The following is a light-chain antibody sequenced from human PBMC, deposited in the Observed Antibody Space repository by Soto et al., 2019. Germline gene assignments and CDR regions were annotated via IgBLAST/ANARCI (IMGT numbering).Light chain of an antibody. CDR1: QSISSNY. CDR3: HQFGDSPPYT. Sequence: EIVVTQSPDTLSLSPGERATLSCRVSQSISSNYLAWYQQKPGQAPRLLIYGASGRATGIPDRFSGGGSGTDFTLTISRMEPEDFVVYYCHQFGDSPPYTFGQGTKLEIK. J-gene: IGKJ2*01. CDR2: GAS. V-gene: IGKV3-20*01.